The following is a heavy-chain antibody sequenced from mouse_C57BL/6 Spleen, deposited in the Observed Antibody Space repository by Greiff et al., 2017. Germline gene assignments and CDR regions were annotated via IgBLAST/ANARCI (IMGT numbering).Heavy chain of an antibody. V-gene: IGHV14-3*01. Sequence: EVQLQQSVAELVRPGASVKLSCTASGFNIKNTYMHWVKQRPEQGLEWIGRIDPANGTTTYAPKFQGKATITAETSSNTAYLQLSSLTSEDTAIYYCAFYYGSSSWYFDVWGTGTTVTVSS. CDR3: AFYYGSSSWYFDV. J-gene: IGHJ1*03. CDR2: IDPANGTT. D-gene: IGHD1-1*01. CDR1: GFNIKNTY.